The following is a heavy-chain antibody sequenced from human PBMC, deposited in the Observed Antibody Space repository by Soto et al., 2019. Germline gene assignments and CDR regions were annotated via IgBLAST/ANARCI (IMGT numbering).Heavy chain of an antibody. V-gene: IGHV1-69*13. CDR3: AREGLELRSSYGMDV. Sequence: SVKVSCKASGGTFSSYAISWVRQAPGQGLEWMGGIIPIFGTANYAQKFQGRVTITADESTSIAYMELSSLRSEDTAVYYCAREGLELRSSYGMDVWGQGTTVTVSS. CDR2: IIPIFGTA. J-gene: IGHJ6*02. D-gene: IGHD1-7*01. CDR1: GGTFSSYA.